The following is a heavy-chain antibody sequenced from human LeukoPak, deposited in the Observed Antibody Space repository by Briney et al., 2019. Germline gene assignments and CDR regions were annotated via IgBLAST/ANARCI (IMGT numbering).Heavy chain of an antibody. V-gene: IGHV3-9*01. Sequence: KTGGSLRLSCAASGFTFDDYAMHWVRQAPGKGLEWVSGSSWNSGSIGYADSVKGRFTISRDNAKNSLYLQMNSLRAEDTAVYYCANSPRILWFDPWGQGTLVTVSS. J-gene: IGHJ5*02. D-gene: IGHD3-3*01. CDR2: SSWNSGSI. CDR3: ANSPRILWFDP. CDR1: GFTFDDYA.